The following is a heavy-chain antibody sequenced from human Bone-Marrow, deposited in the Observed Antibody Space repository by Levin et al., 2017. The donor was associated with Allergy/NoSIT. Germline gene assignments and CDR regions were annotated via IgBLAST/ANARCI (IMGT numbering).Heavy chain of an antibody. CDR1: GFAFTSFT. CDR3: ARSDYSTSWPQGNYFYGIDV. D-gene: IGHD2-2*01. V-gene: IGHV3-21*01. J-gene: IGHJ6*02. CDR2: INTGSSL. Sequence: GGSLRLSCATSGFAFTSFTMNWIRQAPGKGLEWVSSINTGSSLSYADSLEGRFRISRDNAKSSIYLEMSSLRVEDTAIYYCARSDYSTSWPQGNYFYGIDVWGQGTTVTVS.